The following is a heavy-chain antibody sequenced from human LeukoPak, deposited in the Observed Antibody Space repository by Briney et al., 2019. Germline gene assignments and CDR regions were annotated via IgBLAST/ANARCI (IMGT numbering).Heavy chain of an antibody. CDR3: ARVYCSRGSCSPFDY. CDR2: IKQDGSEK. Sequence: GGSLRLSCAASGFTFSSYWMSWVRQAPGKGLEWVANIKQDGSEKYYVDYVKGRFTISRDNAKNSLYLQMNSLRAEDTAVYYCARVYCSRGSCSPFDYWGQGTLVTVSS. D-gene: IGHD2-15*01. V-gene: IGHV3-7*01. CDR1: GFTFSSYW. J-gene: IGHJ4*02.